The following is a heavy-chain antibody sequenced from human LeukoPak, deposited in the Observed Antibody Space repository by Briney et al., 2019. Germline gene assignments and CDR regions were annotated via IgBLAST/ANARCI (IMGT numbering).Heavy chain of an antibody. CDR2: ISISGDDT. CDR3: ANPEWGTYLVGFDY. D-gene: IGHD1-26*01. Sequence: PGGSLRLSCAASGFTFSSSAMNWVRQAPGKGLEWVSAISISGDDTYYAESVKGRFTISRDNSKNTLYLRMNSLRAEDTAVYFCANPEWGTYLVGFDYWGLGTLVTVSS. V-gene: IGHV3-23*01. CDR1: GFTFSSSA. J-gene: IGHJ4*02.